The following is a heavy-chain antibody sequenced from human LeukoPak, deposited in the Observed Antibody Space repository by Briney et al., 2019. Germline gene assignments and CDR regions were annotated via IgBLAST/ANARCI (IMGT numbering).Heavy chain of an antibody. D-gene: IGHD3-22*01. CDR2: ISSRGTTI. J-gene: IGHJ4*02. Sequence: PGGSLRLSCAASGFTFSDFYMSWIRQAPGKGLEWVSYISSRGTTIYYADSVRGRFTISRDNAKNSLYLQMNSLRVEDTAVYYCARWGTYDSSFVGYWGQGTLVTVSS. CDR3: ARWGTYDSSFVGY. CDR1: GFTFSDFY. V-gene: IGHV3-11*04.